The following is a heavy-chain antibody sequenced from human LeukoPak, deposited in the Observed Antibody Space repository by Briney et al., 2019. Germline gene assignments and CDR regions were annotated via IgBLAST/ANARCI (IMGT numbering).Heavy chain of an antibody. CDR2: IYSGGNT. Sequence: GGSLGLSCAASGFTVSSNYMSWVRQAPGKGLEWVSVIYSGGNTYYADSVKGRFTISRDSSKNTLYLQMNSLRAEDTAVYYCARGRPYFDYWGQGTLVTVSS. V-gene: IGHV3-53*01. J-gene: IGHJ4*02. D-gene: IGHD2-21*01. CDR1: GFTVSSNY. CDR3: ARGRPYFDY.